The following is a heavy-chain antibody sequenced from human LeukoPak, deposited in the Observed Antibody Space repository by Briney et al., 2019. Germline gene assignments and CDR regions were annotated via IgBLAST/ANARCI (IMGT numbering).Heavy chain of an antibody. CDR2: ISYDGSNK. Sequence: PGGSLRLSRAASGFTFGMHWVRQGPGKGLEWVAVISYDGSNKHYAGSVNGRFTISRDNSKNTLYLQMNSLRVEDSAVYYCAKPLYFGESLNWFDPWGQGTLVTVSS. J-gene: IGHJ5*02. D-gene: IGHD3-10*01. CDR1: GFTFG. V-gene: IGHV3-30*18. CDR3: AKPLYFGESLNWFDP.